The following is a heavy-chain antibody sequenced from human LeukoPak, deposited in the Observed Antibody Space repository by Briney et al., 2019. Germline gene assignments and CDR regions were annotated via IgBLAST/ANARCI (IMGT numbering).Heavy chain of an antibody. Sequence: GGSLRLSCAASGFTFTNYWMSWVRQAPGKGLEWVANIKQDEIEKYYVHSVKGRFTISRDNAKNSVYLQMNSPRAEDTAVYYCARDAYRDRYFDLWGLGTLVTVSS. D-gene: IGHD1-26*01. CDR2: IKQDEIEK. CDR3: ARDAYRDRYFDL. CDR1: GFTFTNYW. J-gene: IGHJ4*02. V-gene: IGHV3-7*01.